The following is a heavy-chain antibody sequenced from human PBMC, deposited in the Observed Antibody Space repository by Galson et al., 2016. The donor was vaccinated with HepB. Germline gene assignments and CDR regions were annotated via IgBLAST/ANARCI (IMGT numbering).Heavy chain of an antibody. V-gene: IGHV4-4*02. CDR3: ARASVVPGARMVFDS. CDR1: GASVNSSNW. D-gene: IGHD2-2*01. Sequence: TLSLTCAVSGASVNSSNWWTWVRQAPGTGLEWIGEIYHSGTSNNNPSLLSRFTMSIDNSRNHFSLNLNSVTAADTAVYYCARASVVPGARMVFDSWGQGILVTVSS. J-gene: IGHJ5*01. CDR2: IYHSGTS.